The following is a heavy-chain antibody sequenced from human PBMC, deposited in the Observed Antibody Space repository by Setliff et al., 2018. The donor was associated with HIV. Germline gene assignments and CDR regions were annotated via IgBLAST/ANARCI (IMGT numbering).Heavy chain of an antibody. CDR3: ARENYYGSGSYLFSDYYYYGMDV. CDR1: GGSISDRRYY. J-gene: IGHJ6*02. D-gene: IGHD3-10*01. V-gene: IGHV4-4*02. Sequence: SETLSLTCTVSGGSISDRRYYWSWVRQPPGKRLDWIGEISHSGSTNYNPSLKSRVTISIDKSKNQFSLKLSSVTAADTAVYYCARENYYGSGSYLFSDYYYYGMDVWGQGTTVTVSS. CDR2: ISHSGST.